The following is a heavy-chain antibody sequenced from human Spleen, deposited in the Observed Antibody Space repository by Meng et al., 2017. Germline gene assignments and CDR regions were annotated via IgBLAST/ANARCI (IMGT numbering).Heavy chain of an antibody. V-gene: IGHV4-34*01. CDR2: INHSGST. CDR3: ARGGNLYFDY. Sequence: SETLSPTCAVHGGSFRGYYWSWTRQPPGKGLEWIGEINHSGSTNYNPSLKSGVTISVDTSKNQFSLKLSSVTAADTAVYYCARGGNLYFDYWGQGTLVTVSS. CDR1: GGSFRGYY. J-gene: IGHJ4*02.